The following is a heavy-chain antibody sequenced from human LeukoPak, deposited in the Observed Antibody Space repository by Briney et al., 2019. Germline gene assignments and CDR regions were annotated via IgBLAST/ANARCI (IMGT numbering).Heavy chain of an antibody. CDR3: AKRPISGDDKSFDY. J-gene: IGHJ4*02. D-gene: IGHD2-21*01. CDR2: IRESSGDT. Sequence: GGSLRLSCAASGFTVINYAMNWVRQAPGQGMEWVSTIRESSGDTYYEDSVKGRFTIYRDISKNTVYLQMSSLRVEDTAVYFCAKRPISGDDKSFDYWGQGLLVTVSS. V-gene: IGHV3-23*01. CDR1: GFTVINYA.